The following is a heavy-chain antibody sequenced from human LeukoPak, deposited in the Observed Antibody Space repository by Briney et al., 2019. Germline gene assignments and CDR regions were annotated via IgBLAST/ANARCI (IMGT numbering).Heavy chain of an antibody. CDR1: GFTFRSFA. J-gene: IGHJ4*02. V-gene: IGHV3-23*01. CDR2: TSSSGGST. D-gene: IGHD5-12*01. Sequence: PGGSLRLSCAASGFTFRSFAMSWVRQAPGKGLEWVSTTSSSGGSTYYADSVKGRFPISRDNSKNTLYLQMNSLRAEDTAVYYCAKGRGYSGYEPFDYWGQGILVTVSS. CDR3: AKGRGYSGYEPFDY.